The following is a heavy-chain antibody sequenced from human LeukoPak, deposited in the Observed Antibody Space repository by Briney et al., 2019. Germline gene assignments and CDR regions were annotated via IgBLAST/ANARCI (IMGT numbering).Heavy chain of an antibody. V-gene: IGHV1-69*05. J-gene: IGHJ4*02. CDR3: ARGNMYYYDSSGSYRFDY. CDR1: GGTFSSYA. CDR2: IIPIFGTA. Sequence: SVKVSCKASGGTFSSYAISWVRQAHGQGLEWMGGIIPIFGTANYAQKFQGRVTITTDESTSTAYMELSSLRSEDTAVYYCARGNMYYYDSSGSYRFDYWGQGTLVTVSS. D-gene: IGHD3-22*01.